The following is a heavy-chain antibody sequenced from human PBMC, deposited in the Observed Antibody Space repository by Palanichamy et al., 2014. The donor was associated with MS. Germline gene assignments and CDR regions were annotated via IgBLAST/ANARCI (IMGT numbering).Heavy chain of an antibody. CDR2: NYNIGST. Sequence: GKPSDTLSLTCTVSGGSISSYYWSWIRQPPGKGLEWIGYNYNIGSTKCNPSLESRVTISVDTSKNQFSLKLSSVTAADTAVYYCARLPYSNSGWGFFDYWGQGALVTVSS. V-gene: IGHV4-59*08. D-gene: IGHD4-11*01. CDR1: GGSISSYY. CDR3: ARLPYSNSGWGFFDY. J-gene: IGHJ4*02.